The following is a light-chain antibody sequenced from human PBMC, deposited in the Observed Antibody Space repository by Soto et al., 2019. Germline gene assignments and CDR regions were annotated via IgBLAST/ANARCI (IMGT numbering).Light chain of an antibody. V-gene: IGLV2-14*01. J-gene: IGLJ1*01. CDR2: EVT. CDR3: ASYSSAKTLVV. Sequence: QSALTQPASVSGSPGQSITISCTGTSRDIGNYNYVSWYQHHPGKAPKLMIYEVTSRPSGVSDRFSGSKSGMTASLTISGLQPEDEADYFCASYSSAKTLVVFGPRTKVTV. CDR1: SRDIGNYNY.